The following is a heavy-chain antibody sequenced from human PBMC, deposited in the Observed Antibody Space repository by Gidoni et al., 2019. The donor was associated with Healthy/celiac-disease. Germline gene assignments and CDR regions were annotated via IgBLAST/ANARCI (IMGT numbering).Heavy chain of an antibody. Sequence: QVQLVESGGGVVQPGRSLRLSCAASGFTFSSYGMHWVRQAPGKGLEWVAVISYDGSNKYYADSVKGRFTISRDNSKNTLYLQMNSLRAEDTAVYYCAKDRALLWFGEDYYYYGMDVWGQGTTVTVSS. CDR2: ISYDGSNK. CDR3: AKDRALLWFGEDYYYYGMDV. CDR1: GFTFSSYG. D-gene: IGHD3-10*01. V-gene: IGHV3-30*18. J-gene: IGHJ6*02.